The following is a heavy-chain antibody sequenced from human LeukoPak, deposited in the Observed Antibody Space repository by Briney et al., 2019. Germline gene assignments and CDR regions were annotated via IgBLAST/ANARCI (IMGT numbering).Heavy chain of an antibody. CDR2: IYYSGTN. V-gene: IGHV4-59*01. D-gene: IGHD2/OR15-2a*01. J-gene: IGHJ3*02. CDR3: ARSPHLLQRAFDI. Sequence: SETLSLTCTVSGGSIRSYYWSWIRQPPGTGLEGIGYIYYSGTNIYNPFLKSRVTISVVTSKNQFSLKLSSVTAADTAVYYCARSPHLLQRAFDIWGQGTMVTGSS. CDR1: GGSIRSYY.